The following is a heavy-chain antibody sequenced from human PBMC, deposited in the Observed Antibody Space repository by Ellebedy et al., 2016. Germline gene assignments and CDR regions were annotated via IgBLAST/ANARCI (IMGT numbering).Heavy chain of an antibody. CDR1: GFTFSGTW. CDR3: ARDRGYRAYDY. D-gene: IGHD6-13*01. Sequence: GGSLRLSCAASGFTFSGTWMTWVRQAPGKGLEWVANINEDRSQKYYGDSVKGRFTISRDNAKNSLYLQMNSLRPEDTAVYYCARDRGYRAYDYWGQGTLVTVSS. J-gene: IGHJ4*02. CDR2: INEDRSQK. V-gene: IGHV3-7*01.